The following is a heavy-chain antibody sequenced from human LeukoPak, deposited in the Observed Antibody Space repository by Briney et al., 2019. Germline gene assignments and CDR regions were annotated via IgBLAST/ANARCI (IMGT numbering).Heavy chain of an antibody. CDR1: GFTFSSYA. J-gene: IGHJ4*02. D-gene: IGHD3-10*01. V-gene: IGHV3-23*01. CDR2: ISGSGGST. CDR3: AKDRGPYYFDY. Sequence: GGSLRLSCAASGFTFSSYAMSWVRQAPGKGLEWVSAISGSGGSTYYADSVKGRFIISRDNSEKTLYLQMNSLRAEDTAVYYCAKDRGPYYFDYWGQGTLVTVSS.